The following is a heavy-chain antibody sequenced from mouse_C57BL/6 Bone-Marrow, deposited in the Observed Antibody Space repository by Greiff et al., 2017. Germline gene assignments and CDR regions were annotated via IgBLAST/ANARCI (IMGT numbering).Heavy chain of an antibody. CDR1: GFSLTSYG. CDR2: IWSGGST. J-gene: IGHJ4*01. V-gene: IGHV2-2*01. CDR3: ARNYYAMDY. Sequence: VQLQQSGPGLVQPSQSLSITCTVSGFSLTSYGVNWVRQSPGKGLEWLGVIWSGGSTAYNAAFISRLSISKDNSKSQVFCKMNSLQADDTAIYYCARNYYAMDYWGQGTSVTVAS.